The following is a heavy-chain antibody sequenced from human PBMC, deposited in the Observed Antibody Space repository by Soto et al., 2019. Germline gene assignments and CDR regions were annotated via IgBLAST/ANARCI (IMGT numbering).Heavy chain of an antibody. Sequence: ASVKVSCKASGYTFTGYYMHWVRQAPGQWLEWMGWINPNSGGTNYAQRSQGWVTTTRDTSFSTAYMELSRLRSDDTAVYYCARGVAAAGRYYYRVVWGKGTTVTVSS. V-gene: IGHV1-2*04. CDR3: ARGVAAAGRYYYRVV. CDR2: INPNSGGT. CDR1: GYTFTGYY. D-gene: IGHD6-13*01. J-gene: IGHJ6*03.